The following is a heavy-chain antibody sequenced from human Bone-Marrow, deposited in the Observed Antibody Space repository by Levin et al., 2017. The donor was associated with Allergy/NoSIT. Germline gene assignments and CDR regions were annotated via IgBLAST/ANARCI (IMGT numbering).Heavy chain of an antibody. V-gene: IGHV3-30*18. CDR3: AKFWSGYYSFDY. J-gene: IGHJ4*02. CDR1: GFTFSSYG. D-gene: IGHD3-3*01. CDR2: ISYDGSNK. Sequence: PGGSLRLSCAASGFTFSSYGMHWVRQAPGKGLEWVAVISYDGSNKYYADSVKGRFTISRDNSKNTLYLQMNSLRAEDTAVYYCAKFWSGYYSFDYWGQGTLVTVSS.